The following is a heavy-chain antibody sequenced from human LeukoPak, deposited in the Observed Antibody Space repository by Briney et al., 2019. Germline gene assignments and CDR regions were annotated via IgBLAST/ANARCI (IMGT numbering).Heavy chain of an antibody. D-gene: IGHD3-16*02. J-gene: IGHJ4*02. CDR1: GFSFSNYY. Sequence: GGSLRLSCASSGFSFSNYYMGWVRQAPGKGLEWISYITTSGSSTNYADSVKGRFTISRDNAKNSVVLQMNSLRTEDTAVYYCTRERRGSYHAFDYWGQGTLVTVSS. CDR3: TRERRGSYHAFDY. V-gene: IGHV3-11*01. CDR2: ITTSGSST.